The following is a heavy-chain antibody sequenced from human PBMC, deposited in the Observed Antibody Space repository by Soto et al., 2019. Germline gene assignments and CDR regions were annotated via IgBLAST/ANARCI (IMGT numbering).Heavy chain of an antibody. CDR2: IYNSGSP. CDR1: GGSISSYY. CDR3: ARGTQGGYCGGGSCYSENDS. Sequence: SETLSLTCTVSGGSISSYYWSWIRQPPGRGLEWIGHIYNSGSPNYNPSLKCRVTISLDTSKNQFSLKLSSVTASDTAVYFCARGTQGGYCGGGSCYSENDSWGQGALVTVSS. V-gene: IGHV4-59*01. J-gene: IGHJ4*02. D-gene: IGHD2-15*01.